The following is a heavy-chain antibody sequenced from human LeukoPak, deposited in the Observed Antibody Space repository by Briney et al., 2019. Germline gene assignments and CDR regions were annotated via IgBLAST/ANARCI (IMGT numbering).Heavy chain of an antibody. J-gene: IGHJ4*02. CDR1: GYTFSSYG. Sequence: ASVKVSCKASGYTFSSYGISWVRQAPGQGLEWLGYISAYNGNTNYAQKVQGRITMTTDTPTSTAYMEMRSLRSDDTAVYYCARDCSGSSCYWIHWGQGTLVTASS. CDR2: ISAYNGNT. V-gene: IGHV1-18*01. CDR3: ARDCSGSSCYWIH. D-gene: IGHD2-15*01.